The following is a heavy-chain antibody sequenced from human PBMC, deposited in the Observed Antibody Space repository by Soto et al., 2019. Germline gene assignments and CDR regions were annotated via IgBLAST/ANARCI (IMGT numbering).Heavy chain of an antibody. J-gene: IGHJ5*02. CDR3: ARDPRYCSSTSCYPPTRSWFDP. D-gene: IGHD2-2*01. Sequence: ASVKVSCTASGYTFTSYAMHWVRQAPGQRLEWMGWINAGNGNTKYSQKFQGRVTITRDTSASTAYMELSSLRSEDTAVYYCARDPRYCSSTSCYPPTRSWFDPWGQGTLVTVSS. CDR1: GYTFTSYA. CDR2: INAGNGNT. V-gene: IGHV1-3*01.